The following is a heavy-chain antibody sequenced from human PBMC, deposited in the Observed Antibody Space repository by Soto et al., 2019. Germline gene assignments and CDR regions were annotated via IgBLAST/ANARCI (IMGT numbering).Heavy chain of an antibody. CDR3: ARVVRMVARYYFDY. J-gene: IGHJ4*02. CDR1: GGSIRSDGYY. Sequence: SETLSLTCTVSGGSIRSDGYYWSWIRQHPGKGLEWIGYIYYSGSTYYNPYYSGSTFYSPSLKSRVTISGDTSNNHFSLILNPVTAADTAVYYCARVVRMVARYYFDYWGQGTLVTVSS. V-gene: IGHV4-31*03. D-gene: IGHD5-12*01. CDR2: IYYSGST.